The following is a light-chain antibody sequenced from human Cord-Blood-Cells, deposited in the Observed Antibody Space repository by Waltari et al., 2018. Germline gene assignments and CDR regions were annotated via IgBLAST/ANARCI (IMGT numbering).Light chain of an antibody. J-gene: IGKJ1*01. CDR2: GPS. V-gene: IGKV3D-15*01. CDR3: QQYNNWPRT. CDR1: QSVSSN. Sequence: EIVMTQSPATLSVSPGERATLSCRASQSVSSNIAWSQQKPGQAPRLLIYGPSTRATGIPARFSGSGSGTEFTLTISSLQSEDFAVYYCQQYNNWPRTFGQGTKVEIK.